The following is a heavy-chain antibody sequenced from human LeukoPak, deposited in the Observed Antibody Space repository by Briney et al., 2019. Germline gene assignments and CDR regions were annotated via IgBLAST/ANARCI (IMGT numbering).Heavy chain of an antibody. D-gene: IGHD6-13*01. J-gene: IGHJ4*02. CDR2: IYPGDSDT. CDR1: GYSFTSYW. Sequence: PGASLKISCKGSGYSFTSYWIGWVRPLPGKGLEWMGIIYPGDSDTRYSPSCKGQVTISADKSISTAYLQWSSLKAAGTAMYYCAVGYSSSYFDYWGQGTLVTVSS. V-gene: IGHV5-51*01. CDR3: AVGYSSSYFDY.